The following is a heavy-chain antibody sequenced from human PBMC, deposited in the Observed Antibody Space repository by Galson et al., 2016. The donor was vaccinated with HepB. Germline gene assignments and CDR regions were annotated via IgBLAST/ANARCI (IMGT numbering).Heavy chain of an antibody. D-gene: IGHD4-17*01. CDR3: ARGPSDYGYI. V-gene: IGHV1-3*01. CDR1: GYNFASYG. CDR2: IIPGSGDT. Sequence: SVKVSCKASGYNFASYGITWVRQAPGQRPEWMGWIIPGSGDTKYSQQFQDRLTFTRDTSASTAQLELRSLSSEDTAVYYCARGPSDYGYIWGQGTTVTVSS. J-gene: IGHJ6*02.